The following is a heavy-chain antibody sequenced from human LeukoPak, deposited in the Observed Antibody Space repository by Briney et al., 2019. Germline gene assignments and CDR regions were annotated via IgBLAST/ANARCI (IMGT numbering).Heavy chain of an antibody. V-gene: IGHV4-34*01. CDR1: GGSFSGYY. Sequence: SETLSLTCAVYGGSFSGYYWSWIRQPPGKGLEWIGEINHSGSTNYNPSLKSRVTISVDTSKNQFSLKLSSVTAADTAVYYCAEGYCSGGSCYFYYWGQGTLVTVSS. D-gene: IGHD2-15*01. CDR3: AEGYCSGGSCYFYY. J-gene: IGHJ4*02. CDR2: INHSGST.